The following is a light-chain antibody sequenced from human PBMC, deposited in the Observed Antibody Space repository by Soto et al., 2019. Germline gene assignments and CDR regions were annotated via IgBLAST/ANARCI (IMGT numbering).Light chain of an antibody. CDR3: SSYTSNNNIV. CDR1: SSDVGTYNY. CDR2: DVS. J-gene: IGLJ7*01. Sequence: QSALTQPASVSGSPGQSITISCTGTSSDVGTYNYVPWYQQHPGKAPKLMIYDVSNRPSGVSNRFSGSKSGNTASLTISGLQAEDEADYYCSSYTSNNNIVFGGGTQLTVL. V-gene: IGLV2-14*03.